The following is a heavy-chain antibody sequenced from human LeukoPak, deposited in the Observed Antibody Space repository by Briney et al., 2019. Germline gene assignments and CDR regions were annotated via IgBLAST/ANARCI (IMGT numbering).Heavy chain of an antibody. CDR2: IWYDGSNK. CDR3: ARVGATGWFGGPSGFDY. CDR1: GFTFSSYG. J-gene: IGHJ4*02. Sequence: GGSLRLSCAASGFTFSSYGMHWVRQAPGKGLEWVAVIWYDGSNKYYADSVKGRFTISRDNSKNTLYLQMNSLRAEDTAVYYCARVGATGWFGGPSGFDYWGQGTLVTVSS. V-gene: IGHV3-33*01. D-gene: IGHD3-10*01.